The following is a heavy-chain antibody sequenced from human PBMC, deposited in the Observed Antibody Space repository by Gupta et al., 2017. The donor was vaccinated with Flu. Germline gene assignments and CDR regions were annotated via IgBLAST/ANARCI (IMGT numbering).Heavy chain of an antibody. J-gene: IGHJ5*02. V-gene: IGHV3-30*03. Sequence: SGFTFSSYGMHWVRQAPGKGLEWVAVMSYDGSNKYYADSVKGRFTISRDNSKNTLYLQMNSLRAEDTAVYYCARRYGSTLWDFDPWGQGTLVTVSS. D-gene: IGHD6-13*01. CDR1: GFTFSSYG. CDR3: ARRYGSTLWDFDP. CDR2: MSYDGSNK.